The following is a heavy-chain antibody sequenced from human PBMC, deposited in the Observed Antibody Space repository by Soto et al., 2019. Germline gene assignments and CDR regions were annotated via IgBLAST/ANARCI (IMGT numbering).Heavy chain of an antibody. CDR1: GGTFSSYT. V-gene: IGHV1-69*02. D-gene: IGHD2-21*01. CDR2: IIPILGIA. J-gene: IGHJ4*02. Sequence: GASVKVSCTASGGTFSSYTISWVRQAPGQGLEWMGRIIPILGIANYAQKFQGRVTITADKSTSTAYMELSSLRSEDTAVYYCARAPHILYYFDCWGQGTLVTVSS. CDR3: ARAPHILYYFDC.